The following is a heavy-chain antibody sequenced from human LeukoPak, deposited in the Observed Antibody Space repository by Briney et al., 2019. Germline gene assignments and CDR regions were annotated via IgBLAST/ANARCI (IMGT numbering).Heavy chain of an antibody. CDR3: AKDRSEYSGYDFARNFDS. Sequence: GGSLRLSCAASGFTFSSYAMSWVRQVPGKGLEWVAAISYNGYSTYYADSGKGRFTISRDNSKNTLFLQMNSLRAEDTALYYCAKDRSEYSGYDFARNFDSWGQGTQVTVAS. D-gene: IGHD5-12*01. CDR1: GFTFSSYA. V-gene: IGHV3-23*01. J-gene: IGHJ4*02. CDR2: ISYNGYST.